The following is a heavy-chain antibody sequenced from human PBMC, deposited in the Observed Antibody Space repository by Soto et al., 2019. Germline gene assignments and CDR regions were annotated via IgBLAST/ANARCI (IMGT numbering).Heavy chain of an antibody. D-gene: IGHD6-13*01. Sequence: SETLSLTCTVSGGSISSYYWSWIRQPPGKGLEWIGYIYYGGSTNYNPSLKSRVTISVDTSKNQFSLKLSSVTAADTAVYYCARERIAAGRNWFDPWGQGTLVTVSS. CDR2: IYYGGST. J-gene: IGHJ5*02. V-gene: IGHV4-59*01. CDR3: ARERIAAGRNWFDP. CDR1: GGSISSYY.